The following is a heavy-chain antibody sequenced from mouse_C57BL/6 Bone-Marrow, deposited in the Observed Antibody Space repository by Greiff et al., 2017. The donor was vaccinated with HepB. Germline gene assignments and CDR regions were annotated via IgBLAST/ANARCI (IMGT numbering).Heavy chain of an antibody. J-gene: IGHJ4*01. CDR2: ISSGSSTI. CDR1: GFTFSDYG. V-gene: IGHV5-17*01. CDR3: ASLNYGSSFYAMDY. D-gene: IGHD1-1*01. Sequence: EVQGVESGGGLVKPGGSLKLSCAASGFTFSDYGMHWVRQAPEKGLEWVAYISSGSSTIYYADTVKGRFTISRDNAKNTLFLQMTSLRSEDTAMYYCASLNYGSSFYAMDYWGQGTSVTVSS.